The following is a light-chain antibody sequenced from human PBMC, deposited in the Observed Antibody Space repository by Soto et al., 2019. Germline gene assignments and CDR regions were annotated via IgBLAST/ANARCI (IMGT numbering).Light chain of an antibody. CDR2: GAS. Sequence: ERVMTQSPAALSVSPGERATRCCRSSQSVSSNLAWYQQKPGQAPRLLIYGASTRATGIPARFSGSGSGTEFTLTISSLQSEDFAVYYCQQYNNWPPWTFGQGTKVDI. CDR1: QSVSSN. CDR3: QQYNNWPPWT. V-gene: IGKV3-15*01. J-gene: IGKJ1*01.